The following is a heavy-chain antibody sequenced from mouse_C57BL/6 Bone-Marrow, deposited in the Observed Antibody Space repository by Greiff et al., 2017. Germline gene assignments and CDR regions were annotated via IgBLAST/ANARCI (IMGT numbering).Heavy chain of an antibody. CDR2: IYPGGGYT. CDR3: ARSRTAQAYFDY. V-gene: IGHV1-63*01. CDR1: GYTFTNYW. J-gene: IGHJ2*01. Sequence: QVQLKQSGAELVRPGTSVKMSCKASGYTFTNYWIGWAKQRPGHGLEWIGDIYPGGGYTNYNERFKGKATLTADKSSSTAYMQLSSLTSEDSAIYYCARSRTAQAYFDYWGQGTTLTGSS. D-gene: IGHD3-2*02.